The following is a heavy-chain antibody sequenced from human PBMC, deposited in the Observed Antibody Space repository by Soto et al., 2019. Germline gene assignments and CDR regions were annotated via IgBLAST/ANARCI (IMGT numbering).Heavy chain of an antibody. J-gene: IGHJ6*02. Sequence: PSETLSLTCTVSGGSISSYYWSWIRQPPGKGLERIGYIYYSGSTNYNPSLKSRVTISVDTSKNQFSLKLSSVTAADTAVYYCARDRRDGYNSYYYYYGMDVWGQGTTVTVSS. D-gene: IGHD5-12*01. CDR1: GGSISSYY. CDR3: ARDRRDGYNSYYYYYGMDV. CDR2: IYYSGST. V-gene: IGHV4-59*01.